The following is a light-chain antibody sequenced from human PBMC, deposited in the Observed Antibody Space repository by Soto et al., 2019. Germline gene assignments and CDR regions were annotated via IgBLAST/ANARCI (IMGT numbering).Light chain of an antibody. CDR2: DVS. V-gene: IGLV2-14*01. CDR3: SSYTSNSTLV. J-gene: IGLJ1*01. Sequence: QSALTQPASVAGSPGQSSTISCTGTSSDVGGYNYVSWYQQHPGKAPKLMIYDVSNRRSGVSNRFSGSKSGNTASLTISRLQAEDEADYYCSSYTSNSTLVFGTGTKVTVL. CDR1: SSDVGGYNY.